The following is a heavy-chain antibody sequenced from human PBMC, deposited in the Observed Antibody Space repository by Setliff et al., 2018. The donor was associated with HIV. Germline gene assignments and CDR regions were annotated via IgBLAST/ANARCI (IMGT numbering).Heavy chain of an antibody. J-gene: IGHJ4*02. CDR2: IDPEDGET. D-gene: IGHD6-6*01. CDR3: APSVPPHFAY. CDR1: GYTFSDYY. V-gene: IGHV1-69-2*01. Sequence: ASVKVSCKASGYTFSDYYMHWVQQAPGKGLEWVGRIDPEDGETKYAWKFQGRVTMTADRSTDTAYMELSGLRSKDTAVYYRAPSVPPHFAYWGQGTLVTVSS.